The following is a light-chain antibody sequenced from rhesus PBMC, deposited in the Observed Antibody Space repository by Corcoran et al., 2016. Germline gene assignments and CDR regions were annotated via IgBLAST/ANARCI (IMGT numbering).Light chain of an antibody. CDR3: QEYSSRPRA. Sequence: DIQMTQSPSSLSASVGDTVTITCRASQGISSWLAWSQQKPGKAPKLLIYKAASLQSGVPSRFSGSGSGTDFTLTISSLQVEDFAIYYCQEYSSRPRAFGQGTKVEIK. CDR1: QGISSW. J-gene: IGKJ1*01. CDR2: KAA. V-gene: IGKV1-22*01.